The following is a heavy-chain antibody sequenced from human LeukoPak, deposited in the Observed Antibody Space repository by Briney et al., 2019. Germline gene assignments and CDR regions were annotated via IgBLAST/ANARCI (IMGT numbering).Heavy chain of an antibody. CDR2: IYYSGST. V-gene: IGHV4-39*01. CDR3: ASATQWLCNSGGHFQH. J-gene: IGHJ1*01. Sequence: SETLSLTCTVSGGSITGSNYYWGWIRPPPGEGLESIRSIYYSGSTYYNPSLKSRVTISVDTSKNQFSLKLSSATAADTAVYDCASATQWLCNSGGHFQHWGQGTLVTVSS. D-gene: IGHD6-19*01. CDR1: GGSITGSNYY.